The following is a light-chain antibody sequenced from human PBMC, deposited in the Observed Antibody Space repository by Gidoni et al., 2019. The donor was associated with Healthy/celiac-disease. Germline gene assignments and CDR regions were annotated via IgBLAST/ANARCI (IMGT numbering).Light chain of an antibody. Sequence: EIVLTQSPATLSLAPGERATLSCRASQSVSSYLAWYQQKPGQAPRLLIYDASNRATGIPARFSVSGSGTDFTLTISILEPEDFAVYYCQQRSNWPLTFGGGTKVEIK. CDR3: QQRSNWPLT. J-gene: IGKJ4*01. CDR2: DAS. CDR1: QSVSSY. V-gene: IGKV3-11*01.